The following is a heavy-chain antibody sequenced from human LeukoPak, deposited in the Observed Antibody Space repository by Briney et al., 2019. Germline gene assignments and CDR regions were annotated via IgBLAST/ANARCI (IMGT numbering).Heavy chain of an antibody. J-gene: IGHJ4*02. CDR2: IIPKFATA. D-gene: IGHD4-17*01. V-gene: IGHV1-69*13. Sequence: ASVKVSCKASGYTFTSYYMHWVRQAPGQGLEWIGSIIPKFATANYAHNFQGRVSIGADESTTTAYMELSSLTFDDTAVYYCASRDADYEYYFDYWGQGAVVTVSS. CDR3: ASRDADYEYYFDY. CDR1: GYTFTSYY.